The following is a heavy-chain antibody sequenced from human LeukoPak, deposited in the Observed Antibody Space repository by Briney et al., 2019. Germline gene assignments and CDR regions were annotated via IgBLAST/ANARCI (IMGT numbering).Heavy chain of an antibody. CDR2: INPNSGGT. V-gene: IGHV1-2*02. J-gene: IGHJ3*02. CDR3: ARGSSGWNGDDAFDI. Sequence: ASVKVSCKASGYTFTVYYMHWVRQAPGQGLEWMGWINPNSGGTNYAQKFQGRVTMTRDTSISTAYMELSRLRSDDTAVYYCARGSSGWNGDDAFDIWGQGTMVTVSS. D-gene: IGHD6-19*01. CDR1: GYTFTVYY.